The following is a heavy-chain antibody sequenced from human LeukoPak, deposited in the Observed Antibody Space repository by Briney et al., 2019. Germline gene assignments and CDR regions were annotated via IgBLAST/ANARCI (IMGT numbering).Heavy chain of an antibody. CDR2: ISWNSGSI. D-gene: IGHD6-19*01. CDR3: ATSGWYGDYFDY. CDR1: GFTFDDYA. J-gene: IGHJ4*02. Sequence: PGGSLRLSCAASGFTFDDYAMHWVRQAPGKGLEWVSGISWNSGSIGYADSVKGRFTISRDNAKNSLYLQMNSLRAEDMALYYCATSGWYGDYFDYWGQGTLDTVSS. V-gene: IGHV3-9*03.